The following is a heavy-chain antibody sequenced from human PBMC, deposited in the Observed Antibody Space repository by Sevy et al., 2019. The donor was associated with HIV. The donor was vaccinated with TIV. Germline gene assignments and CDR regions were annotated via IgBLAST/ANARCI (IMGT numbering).Heavy chain of an antibody. CDR2: IIPTGST. CDR3: ARGQWEHPF. V-gene: IGHV4-34*01. CDR1: GGSLSGFY. J-gene: IGHJ4*02. Sequence: SETLSLTCAVSGGSLSGFYWSWILQPPGKGLEWIGEIIPTGSTNYNPSLKSRVTISVDTSRSQFSLKMRSVTAADTAVYYCARGQWEHPFWGQGTLVTVSS. D-gene: IGHD1-26*01.